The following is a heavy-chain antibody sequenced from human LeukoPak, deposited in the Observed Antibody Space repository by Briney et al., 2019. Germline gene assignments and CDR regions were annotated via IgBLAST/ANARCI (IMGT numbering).Heavy chain of an antibody. CDR1: GGSFSDYY. CDR3: ARGRQDVNMILVVMAGVSYYLDV. Sequence: PSETLSLTCAVYGGSFSDYYWPWLRQTPGKGLEGIGEMRPSGSSNYNPSLKSRVTISVDTSKNQFSLKLRSVTAADTAVYYCARGRQDVNMILVVMAGVSYYLDVWSKGTTVTVS. V-gene: IGHV4-34*01. D-gene: IGHD3-22*01. J-gene: IGHJ6*03. CDR2: MRPSGSS.